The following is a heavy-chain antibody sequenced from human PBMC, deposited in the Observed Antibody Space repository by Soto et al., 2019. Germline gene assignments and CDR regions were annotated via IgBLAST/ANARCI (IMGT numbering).Heavy chain of an antibody. CDR1: GFSFSSYW. Sequence: EVLLVESGGNLVQAGGSLRLSCAASGFSFSSYWIHWVRQAPGKGLEWVSYINSDGSSTSYADSVKGRFTISRDNAESTVWLEMHSLRAEDPALYSCASGVTYTGFYQWGQGNLVTVSS. V-gene: IGHV3-74*01. D-gene: IGHD2-2*01. CDR2: INSDGSST. J-gene: IGHJ4*02. CDR3: ASGVTYTGFYQ.